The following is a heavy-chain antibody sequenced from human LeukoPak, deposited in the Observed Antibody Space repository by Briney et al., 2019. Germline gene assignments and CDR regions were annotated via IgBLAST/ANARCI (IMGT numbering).Heavy chain of an antibody. D-gene: IGHD3-22*01. Sequence: PGESLKISCKGSGYRFTNYWIGWVRQIPGKGLELMGSIYPGDSDTRYSPSFQGQVTISADKSITTAYLQWSSLKASDTAKYYCTRQGVYYSDSSAYYYWGQGTLVPVSS. CDR2: IYPGDSDT. V-gene: IGHV5-51*01. J-gene: IGHJ4*02. CDR1: GYRFTNYW. CDR3: TRQGVYYSDSSAYYY.